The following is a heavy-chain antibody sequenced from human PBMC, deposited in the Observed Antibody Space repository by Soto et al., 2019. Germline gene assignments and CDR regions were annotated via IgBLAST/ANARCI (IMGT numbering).Heavy chain of an antibody. D-gene: IGHD2-15*01. V-gene: IGHV1-69*06. J-gene: IGHJ5*02. CDR1: GGIFSSYA. CDR2: IIPIFGTA. CDR3: ARAKGYCSGGSCRKWFEP. Sequence: GASVKVSCKASGGIFSSYAISWVRQAPGQGLEWMGGIIPIFGTANYAQKFQGRVTITADKCTSTAYMELSSLRSEDTAVYYCARAKGYCSGGSCRKWFEPWGQRTPV.